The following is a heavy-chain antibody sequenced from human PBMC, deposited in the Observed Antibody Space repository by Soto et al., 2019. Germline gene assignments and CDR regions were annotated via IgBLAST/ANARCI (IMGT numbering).Heavy chain of an antibody. CDR2: ISAYNGNT. CDR1: GYTFTSYG. CDR3: ARDKGVVPAAISENWFDP. V-gene: IGHV1-18*01. D-gene: IGHD2-2*01. J-gene: IGHJ5*02. Sequence: QVQLVQSGAEVKKPGASVKVSCKASGYTFTSYGISWVRQAPGQGLEWMGWISAYNGNTNYAQKLQGRVTMTTDTSTSTAYMELRSLRSDDTAVYYFARDKGVVPAAISENWFDPWGQGTLVTVSS.